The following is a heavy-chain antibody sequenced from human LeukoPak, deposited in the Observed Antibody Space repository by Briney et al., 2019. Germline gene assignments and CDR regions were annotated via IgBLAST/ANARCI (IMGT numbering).Heavy chain of an antibody. D-gene: IGHD3-3*01. CDR2: IYYSGST. J-gene: IGHJ4*02. Sequence: SETLSLTCTVSGGSVSSGGYYWSWIRQHPGKGLEWIGYIYYSGSTYYNPSLKSRVTISVDTSKNQFSLKLSSVTAADTAVYYCARAGGFFSPFGYWGQGTLVTVSS. CDR1: GGSVSSGGYY. V-gene: IGHV4-31*03. CDR3: ARAGGFFSPFGY.